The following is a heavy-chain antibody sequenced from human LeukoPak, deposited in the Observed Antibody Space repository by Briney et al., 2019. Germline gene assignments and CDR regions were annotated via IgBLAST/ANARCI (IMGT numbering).Heavy chain of an antibody. D-gene: IGHD3-22*01. CDR1: GYTFTSYY. J-gene: IGHJ4*02. CDR2: INPSGGST. CDR3: ARSYDSSGYAHGFDY. V-gene: IGHV1-46*01. Sequence: ASVKVSCKASGYTFTSYYMHWVRQAPGQGLEWMGIINPSGGSTSYAQKFQGRVTMTRDMSTSTVYMELSSLRSEDTAVYYCARSYDSSGYAHGFDYWGQGTLVTVSS.